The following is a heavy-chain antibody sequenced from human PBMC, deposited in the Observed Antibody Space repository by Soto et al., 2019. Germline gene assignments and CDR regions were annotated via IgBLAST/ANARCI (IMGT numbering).Heavy chain of an antibody. J-gene: IGHJ5*02. CDR1: GYTFTSYG. CDR3: ARHKRITMVRGVSNWFDP. V-gene: IGHV1-18*01. CDR2: ISAYNGNT. Sequence: QVQLVQSGAEVKKPGASVKVSCKASGYTFTSYGISWVRQAPGQGLEWMGWISAYNGNTNYAQKLQGRVTMTTDTSTSTAYMKLRSLRSDDTAVYYCARHKRITMVRGVSNWFDPWGQGTLVTVSS. D-gene: IGHD3-10*01.